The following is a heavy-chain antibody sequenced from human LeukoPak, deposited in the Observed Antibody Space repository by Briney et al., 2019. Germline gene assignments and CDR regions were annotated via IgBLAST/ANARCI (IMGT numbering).Heavy chain of an antibody. V-gene: IGHV4-39*01. Sequence: SEILSLTCTVSGDSISTSSFYWAWIRQPPGKGVEWIGSIYYSGSTYSNPSLKSRVNISVDTSKNQFSLNLSSVTAADTAVYYCARHGYIYRGLVDYWGQGTLVTVSS. CDR1: GDSISTSSFY. CDR3: ARHGYIYRGLVDY. CDR2: IYYSGST. D-gene: IGHD3-10*01. J-gene: IGHJ4*02.